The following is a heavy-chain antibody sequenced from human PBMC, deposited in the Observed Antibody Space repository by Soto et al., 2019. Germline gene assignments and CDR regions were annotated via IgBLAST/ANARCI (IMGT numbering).Heavy chain of an antibody. CDR3: ASGSMVRGVIITYGWFDP. V-gene: IGHV4-61*01. CDR2: IYYSGST. CDR1: GGSVSSGIYY. J-gene: IGHJ5*02. D-gene: IGHD3-10*01. Sequence: SETLSLTCTVSGGSVSSGIYYWSWIRHPPGKGLEWIGYIYYSGSTNYNPSLKSRVTISVDTSKNQFSLKLSSVTAADTAVYYCASGSMVRGVIITYGWFDPWGQGTLVTVSS.